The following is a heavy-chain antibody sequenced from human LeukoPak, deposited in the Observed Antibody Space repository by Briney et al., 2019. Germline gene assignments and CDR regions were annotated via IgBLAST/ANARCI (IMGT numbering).Heavy chain of an antibody. Sequence: PGGSLRRSCAASGFTFSSYGMHWVRQAPGKGLEWVAFIRYDGSNKYYADSVKGRFTISRDNAKNSLYLQMNSLRADDTAVYYCARLDASGLDYWGQGTLVTVSS. D-gene: IGHD6-19*01. V-gene: IGHV3-30*02. J-gene: IGHJ4*02. CDR1: GFTFSSYG. CDR2: IRYDGSNK. CDR3: ARLDASGLDY.